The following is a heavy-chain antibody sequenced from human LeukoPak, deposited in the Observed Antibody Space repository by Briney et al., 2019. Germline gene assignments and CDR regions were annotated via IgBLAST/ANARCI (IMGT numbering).Heavy chain of an antibody. V-gene: IGHV3-20*04. CDR1: GFTFDDYG. J-gene: IGHJ4*02. CDR3: ARELAVAGRGGGFDY. CDR2: INWNGGST. D-gene: IGHD6-19*01. Sequence: GGSLRLSCAASGFTFDDYGMSWVRRAPGKGLEWVSGINWNGGSTGYADSVKGRFTISRDNAKNSLYLQMNSLRAEDTALYYCARELAVAGRGGGFDYWGQGTLVTVSS.